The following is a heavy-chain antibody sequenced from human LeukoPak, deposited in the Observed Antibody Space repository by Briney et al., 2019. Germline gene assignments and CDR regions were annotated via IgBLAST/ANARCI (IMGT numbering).Heavy chain of an antibody. J-gene: IGHJ4*02. V-gene: IGHV3-23*01. CDR1: GFTFSSYA. D-gene: IGHD3-22*01. CDR3: AKGIDYDSSGHPYFDY. Sequence: GGSLRLSCAASGFTFSSYAMSWVRQAPGKGLEWVSAISGSGGSTYYADSVKGRFTISRDNSKNTLYLQMNSLRAEDTAVYYCAKGIDYDSSGHPYFDYWGQGTLVTVSS. CDR2: ISGSGGST.